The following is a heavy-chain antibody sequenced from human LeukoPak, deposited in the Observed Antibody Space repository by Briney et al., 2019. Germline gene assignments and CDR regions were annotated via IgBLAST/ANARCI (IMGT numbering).Heavy chain of an antibody. CDR3: ARHVRFLEWLSSYYFDY. V-gene: IGHV4-39*01. CDR2: IYYSGST. D-gene: IGHD3-3*01. J-gene: IGHJ4*02. Sequence: SETMSLTCTVSGGSISSSSYYWGWIRQPPGKGLEWIGSIYYSGSTYYNPSLKSRVTISVDTSKSQFSLRLTSVTAADTAVYYCARHVRFLEWLSSYYFDYWGQGTLVTVSS. CDR1: GGSISSSSYY.